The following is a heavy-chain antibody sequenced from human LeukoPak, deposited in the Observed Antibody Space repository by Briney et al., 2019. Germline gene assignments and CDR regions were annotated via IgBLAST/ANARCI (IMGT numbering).Heavy chain of an antibody. Sequence: GGSLRLSCAASGFTFSSYSMNWVRQAPGKGLEWVSSISSSSSYIYYADSVKGRFTISRDNAKNSLYLQMNSLRAEDTAVYYCARGSEIVIAAAGTSGVDYWGQGTLVTVSS. V-gene: IGHV3-21*01. CDR3: ARGSEIVIAAAGTSGVDY. D-gene: IGHD6-13*01. CDR2: ISSSSSYI. CDR1: GFTFSSYS. J-gene: IGHJ4*02.